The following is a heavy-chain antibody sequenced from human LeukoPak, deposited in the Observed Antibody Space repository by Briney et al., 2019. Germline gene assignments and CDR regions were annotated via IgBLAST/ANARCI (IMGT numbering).Heavy chain of an antibody. CDR2: VFHSGTT. Sequence: SETLSLTCTVSGGSITSTSYSWAWIRQPPGKGLQWIASVFHSGTTYFNLSLKSRVTLSVDTSKSQYSLQLASVTAADTALYYCARLGGYNYGARIFDSWGQG. J-gene: IGHJ4*02. CDR1: GGSITSTSYS. CDR3: ARLGGYNYGARIFDS. D-gene: IGHD5-18*01. V-gene: IGHV4-39*01.